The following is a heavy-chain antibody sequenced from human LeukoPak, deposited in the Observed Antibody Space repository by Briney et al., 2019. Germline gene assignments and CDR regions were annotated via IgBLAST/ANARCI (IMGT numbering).Heavy chain of an antibody. CDR3: ARDTMVRGVMSFDY. Sequence: SETLSLTCTVSGGSISSYYWSWIRQPPGKGLEWIGYIYYSGGTNYNPSLKSRVTISVDTSKNQFSLKLSSVTAADTAVYYCARDTMVRGVMSFDYWGQGTLVTVSS. D-gene: IGHD3-10*01. V-gene: IGHV4-59*01. CDR1: GGSISSYY. J-gene: IGHJ4*02. CDR2: IYYSGGT.